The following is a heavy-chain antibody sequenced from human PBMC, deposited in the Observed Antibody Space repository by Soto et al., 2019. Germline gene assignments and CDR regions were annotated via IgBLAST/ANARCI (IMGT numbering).Heavy chain of an antibody. Sequence: VGPVKVSCKASGYTFTSYYMHWVRQAPGQGLEWMGIINPSGGSTSYAQKFQGRVTMTRDTSTSTVYMELSSLRSEDTAVYYCASRIAAAGYGMDVWGQGTTVTVSS. D-gene: IGHD6-13*01. CDR3: ASRIAAAGYGMDV. J-gene: IGHJ6*02. V-gene: IGHV1-46*01. CDR2: INPSGGST. CDR1: GYTFTSYY.